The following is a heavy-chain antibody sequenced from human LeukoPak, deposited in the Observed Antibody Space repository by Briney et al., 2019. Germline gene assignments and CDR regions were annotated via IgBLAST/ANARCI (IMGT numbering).Heavy chain of an antibody. CDR1: GFSVSNNY. J-gene: IGHJ4*02. CDR3: ARDPPGIAASGTYY. CDR2: IYSRGGT. Sequence: PGGSLRHSCAVSGFSVSNNYMNWVRQAPGKGLEWVSLIYSRGGTSYADSVKGRFTISRDSSKNTLFLQMNSLRVEDTAVYYCARDPPGIAASGTYYWGQGTLVTVSS. D-gene: IGHD6-13*01. V-gene: IGHV3-53*01.